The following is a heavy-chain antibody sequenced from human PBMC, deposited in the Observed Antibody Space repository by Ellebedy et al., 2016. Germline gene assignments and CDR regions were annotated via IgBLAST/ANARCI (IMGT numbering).Heavy chain of an antibody. J-gene: IGHJ4*02. CDR3: ARRGKSSSWYSEH. D-gene: IGHD6-13*01. Sequence: GESLKISCKGSGYSFSDYWIGWVRQMPGKGLEWMGIIYPGDSDTRYSPSFQGQVTISADKSISAAYLRWSSLKASDTAMYYCARRGKSSSWYSEHWGQGTPVTVSS. CDR1: GYSFSDYW. CDR2: IYPGDSDT. V-gene: IGHV5-51*01.